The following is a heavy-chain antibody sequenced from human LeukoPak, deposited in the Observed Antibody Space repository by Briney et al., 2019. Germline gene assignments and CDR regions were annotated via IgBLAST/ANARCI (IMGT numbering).Heavy chain of an antibody. CDR2: ISGSGGST. CDR1: GFTFSSYV. D-gene: IGHD4-11*01. Sequence: GGSLRLSCAASGFTFSSYVMSWVRQAPGKGLEWVSGISGSGGSTYYADSVKGRFTISRDNSKNTLYLRMNSLRAEDTAVYYCARAAGQRTVTSSYYFDYWGQGTLVTVSS. CDR3: ARAAGQRTVTSSYYFDY. J-gene: IGHJ4*02. V-gene: IGHV3-23*01.